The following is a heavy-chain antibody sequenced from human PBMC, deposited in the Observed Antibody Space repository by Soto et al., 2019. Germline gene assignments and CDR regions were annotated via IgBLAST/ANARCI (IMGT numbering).Heavy chain of an antibody. Sequence: GASVKVSCKASGYTFTSYAMHWVRQAPGQRLEWMGWINAGNGNTKYSQKFQSRVTITRDTSASTAYMELSSLRSEDTAVYYCARGPAGITIFGVAPNWFDPWGQGTLVTVSS. CDR2: INAGNGNT. CDR3: ARGPAGITIFGVAPNWFDP. CDR1: GYTFTSYA. D-gene: IGHD3-3*01. J-gene: IGHJ5*02. V-gene: IGHV1-3*01.